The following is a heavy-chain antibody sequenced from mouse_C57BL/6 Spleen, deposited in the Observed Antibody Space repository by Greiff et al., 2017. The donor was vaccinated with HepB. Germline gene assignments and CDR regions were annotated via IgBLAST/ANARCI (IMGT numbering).Heavy chain of an antibody. CDR3: ARGGSSPYYFDY. D-gene: IGHD1-1*01. CDR2: IWSGGST. Sequence: QVQLQQSGPGLVQPSQSLSITCTVSGFSLTSYGVHWVRQSPGKGLEWLGVIWSGGSTDYNAAFISRLSISKDNSKSQVFFKMNSLQADDTAIYYCARGGSSPYYFDYWGQGTTLTVSS. CDR1: GFSLTSYG. J-gene: IGHJ2*01. V-gene: IGHV2-2*01.